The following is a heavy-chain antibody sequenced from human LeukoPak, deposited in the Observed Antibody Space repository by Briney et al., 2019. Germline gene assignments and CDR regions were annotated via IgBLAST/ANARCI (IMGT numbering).Heavy chain of an antibody. CDR3: AREGRGYDSSGPEAFDI. J-gene: IGHJ3*02. CDR2: ISAYNGNT. CDR1: GYTFTSYG. D-gene: IGHD3-22*01. V-gene: IGHV1-18*01. Sequence: ASVKVSCKASGYTFTSYGISWVRQAPGQGLEWMGWISAYNGNTNYAQKLQGRVTMTTDTSTSTAYMELRSLRSDDTAVYYCAREGRGYDSSGPEAFDIWGQGTMVTVSS.